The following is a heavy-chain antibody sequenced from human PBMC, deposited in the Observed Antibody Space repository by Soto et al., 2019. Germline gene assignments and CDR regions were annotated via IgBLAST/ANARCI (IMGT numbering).Heavy chain of an antibody. Sequence: QVQLVESGGGVVQPGRSLRLSCAASGFTFSSYGMHWVRQAPGKGLEWVAVISYDGSNKYYADSVKGRFTISRDNSKNTLYLQMNSLRAEDTAVYYCAKDQTPRVYYYYGMDVWGQGTTVTVSS. J-gene: IGHJ6*02. CDR2: ISYDGSNK. CDR3: AKDQTPRVYYYYGMDV. V-gene: IGHV3-30*18. CDR1: GFTFSSYG.